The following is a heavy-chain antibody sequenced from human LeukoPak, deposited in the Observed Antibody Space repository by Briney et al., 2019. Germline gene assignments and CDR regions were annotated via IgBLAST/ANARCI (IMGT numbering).Heavy chain of an antibody. CDR3: ARATLPRSDDYAFDY. V-gene: IGHV1-2*02. J-gene: IGHJ4*02. CDR1: GYTFTDYY. CDR2: INPNSGGT. Sequence: ASVKVSCKASGYTFTDYYIHWVRQAPAQGLEWMGWINPNSGGTNYAQKFLGRVTMTRDTSISTAYMELSSLRSDDTAVYYCARATLPRSDDYAFDYWGQGTLDTVSS. D-gene: IGHD4-17*01.